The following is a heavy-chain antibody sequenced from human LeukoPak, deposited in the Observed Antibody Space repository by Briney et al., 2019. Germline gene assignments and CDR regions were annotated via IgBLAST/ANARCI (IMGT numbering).Heavy chain of an antibody. D-gene: IGHD2-8*01. J-gene: IGHJ6*03. CDR1: GFTFSNYY. Sequence: GGSLRLSCAVSGFTFSNYYMSWVRQAPGKGLEWVSSINWNGDGTGYAQSVKGRFTISRDNAKNSLYLQMNSLRAEDTALYYCARVPVMDFYYYSYMDVWGKGTTVTVSS. CDR3: ARVPVMDFYYYSYMDV. V-gene: IGHV3-20*04. CDR2: INWNGDGT.